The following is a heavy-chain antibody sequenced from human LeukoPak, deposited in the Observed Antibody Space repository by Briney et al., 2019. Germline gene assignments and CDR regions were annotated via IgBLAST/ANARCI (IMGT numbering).Heavy chain of an antibody. CDR2: INSDGSFT. V-gene: IGHV3-74*01. CDR1: GFTFSSSW. CDR3: ARVTREWVPAAYYMDV. J-gene: IGHJ6*03. D-gene: IGHD2-2*01. Sequence: GGSLRLSCVASGFTFSSSWMHWVRQPPGKELVWVSLINSDGSFTTYADSVKGRFTISRDNAKNSLYVELNSLRAEDTAVYYCARVTREWVPAAYYMDVWGKGTTVTISS.